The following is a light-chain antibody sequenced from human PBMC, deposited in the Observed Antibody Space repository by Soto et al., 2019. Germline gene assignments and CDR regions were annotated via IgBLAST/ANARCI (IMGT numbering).Light chain of an antibody. Sequence: EIVMTQSPATLSVSPGERATLSCRASQTVSSNLAWYQQKPGQAPRLLIYDASTRATGIPARFSGSGSGTEFTLTISSLQSEDFAVYYWQQYNNWPPAFTFGPGTKVDIK. CDR1: QTVSSN. J-gene: IGKJ3*01. CDR2: DAS. CDR3: QQYNNWPPAFT. V-gene: IGKV3-15*01.